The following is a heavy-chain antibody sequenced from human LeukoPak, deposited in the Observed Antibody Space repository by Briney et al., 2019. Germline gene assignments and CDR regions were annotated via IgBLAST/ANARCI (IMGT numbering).Heavy chain of an antibody. D-gene: IGHD2-21*02. J-gene: IGHJ4*02. CDR2: IHYSRST. CDR1: GYSISSAYY. CDR3: ATARLAYCGGDCYFGGPETDY. V-gene: IGHV4-38-2*02. Sequence: SETLSLTCSVSGYSISSAYYWGWIRQPPGKGLEWIATIHYSRSTYYNPSLKSRVTISLDTSKNQFSLKLNSVAAADTAVYYCATARLAYCGGDCYFGGPETDYWGQGTLVTVSS.